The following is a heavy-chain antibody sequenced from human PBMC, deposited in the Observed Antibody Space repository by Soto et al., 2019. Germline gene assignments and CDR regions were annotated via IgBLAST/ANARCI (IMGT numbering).Heavy chain of an antibody. V-gene: IGHV3-23*01. D-gene: IGHD4-17*01. Sequence: EVQLLESGGDLVQPGGSLRLSCAASGFSFSSYAMAWVRQAPGRGLEWVATIRHSGDNTYYADSVKGRFTISRDNSMNTLYLQMSSLGAGDTAVYYCAKDPWGTVTSALDIWGQGTMVTVSS. CDR2: IRHSGDNT. J-gene: IGHJ3*02. CDR3: AKDPWGTVTSALDI. CDR1: GFSFSSYA.